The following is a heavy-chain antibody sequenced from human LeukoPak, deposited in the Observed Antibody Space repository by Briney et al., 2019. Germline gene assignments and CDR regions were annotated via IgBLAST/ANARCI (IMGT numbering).Heavy chain of an antibody. D-gene: IGHD6-6*01. CDR2: IYYRGST. V-gene: IGHV4-59*01. J-gene: IGHJ5*02. CDR1: GGSISSYY. CDR3: ASMGWGSSIAALGFDP. Sequence: PSETLSLTRTVSGGSISSYYWSWIRQPPGKGLEWIGYIYYRGSTNYNPSLKSRVTISVDTSKNQFSLKLSSVTAADTAVYYCASMGWGSSIAALGFDPWGQGTLVTVSS.